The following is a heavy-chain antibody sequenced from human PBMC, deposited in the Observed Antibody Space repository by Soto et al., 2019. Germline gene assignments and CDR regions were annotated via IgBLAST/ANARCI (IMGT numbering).Heavy chain of an antibody. V-gene: IGHV3-23*01. CDR3: GKRRGVGGHFDY. D-gene: IGHD2-8*02. Sequence: DVQLLESGGGLVQPEGSLRLSCAASGFTFSSYAMGWLRQGPGNGLERVAVVSIGGSTHYAASVRGRFTISRDNSKNRLAVQMSSLTVEDTAVYFSGKRRGVGGHFDYWGQGVVVTVSS. J-gene: IGHJ4*02. CDR1: GFTFSSYA. CDR2: VSIGGST.